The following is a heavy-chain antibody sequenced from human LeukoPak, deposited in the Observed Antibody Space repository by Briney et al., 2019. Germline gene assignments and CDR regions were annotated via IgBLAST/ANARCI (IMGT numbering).Heavy chain of an antibody. J-gene: IGHJ4*02. D-gene: IGHD6-19*01. V-gene: IGHV4-34*01. CDR1: GGSFSGYY. Sequence: SETPSLTCAVYGGSFSGYYWSWIRQPPGKGLEWIGEINHSGSTNYNPSLKSRVTISVDTSKNQFSLKLSSVTAADTAVYYCARLLGGWYAGVSYYFDYWGQGTLVTVSS. CDR2: INHSGST. CDR3: ARLLGGWYAGVSYYFDY.